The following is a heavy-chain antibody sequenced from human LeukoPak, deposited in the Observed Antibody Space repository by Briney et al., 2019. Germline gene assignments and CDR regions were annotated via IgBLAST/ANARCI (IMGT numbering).Heavy chain of an antibody. CDR3: ARASDLDSFDY. V-gene: IGHV1-18*01. CDR1: GYTFTTYG. Sequence: ASVKVSCKASGYTFTTYGISWGRQAPGQGLEWMGWINAYNGNTIYAQKLQGRVTMTTDTSASTAYMELRSLRSDDAAVYYCARASDLDSFDYWGQGTLVTVSS. CDR2: INAYNGNT. J-gene: IGHJ4*02.